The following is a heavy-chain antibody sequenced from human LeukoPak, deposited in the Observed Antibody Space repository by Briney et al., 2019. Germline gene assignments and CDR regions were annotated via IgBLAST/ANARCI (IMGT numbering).Heavy chain of an antibody. J-gene: IGHJ4*02. D-gene: IGHD2-8*01. Sequence: PGGSLRLSRAASGFTFSSYGMHWVRQAPGKGLEWVAVIWYDGSNKYYADSVKGRFTISRDNSKNTLYLQMNSLRAEDTAVYYCARDCTNGVCYGTDFDYWGQGTLVTVSS. CDR3: ARDCTNGVCYGTDFDY. CDR1: GFTFSSYG. CDR2: IWYDGSNK. V-gene: IGHV3-33*01.